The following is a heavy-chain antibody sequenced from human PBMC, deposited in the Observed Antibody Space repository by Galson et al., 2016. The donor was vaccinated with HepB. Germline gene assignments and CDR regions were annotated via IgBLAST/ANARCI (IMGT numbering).Heavy chain of an antibody. V-gene: IGHV3-30*04. D-gene: IGHD3-3*01. Sequence: SLRLSCAASGFTFSNYGLHWVRQAPGKGLEWVAIISYDGSDKYYADSVKGRFTISRDNSKNTLYLQMNSLRAEDTAVYYCARTHVYYDFWNGLEGSEGGVDVWGQGTTVTVSS. CDR2: ISYDGSDK. J-gene: IGHJ6*02. CDR1: GFTFSNYG. CDR3: ARTHVYYDFWNGLEGSEGGVDV.